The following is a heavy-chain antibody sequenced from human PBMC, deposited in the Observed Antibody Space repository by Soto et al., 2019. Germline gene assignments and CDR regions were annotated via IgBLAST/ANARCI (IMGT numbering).Heavy chain of an antibody. CDR2: ITFSGITV. CDR3: ARVSWREKYGMDV. CDR1: GCTFSDSY. Sequence: GSLRLSCAPSGCTFSDSYMSWIRQAPGKGLEWISYITFSGITVYYADSLKGRFTISRDNAKNSLYLQMNRLRAEDTAVYYCARVSWREKYGMDVWGQGTTVTVSS. J-gene: IGHJ6*02. V-gene: IGHV3-11*01.